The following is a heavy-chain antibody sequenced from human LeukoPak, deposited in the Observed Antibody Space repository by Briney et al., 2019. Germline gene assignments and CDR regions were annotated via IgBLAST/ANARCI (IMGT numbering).Heavy chain of an antibody. J-gene: IGHJ4*02. CDR1: GYIFTTYD. CDR2: MNPNRGNT. Sequence: GASVKVSCKASGYIFTTYDINWVRQAPGQGLEWMGWMNPNRGNTGYAQKFQGRVTMTRNTSISTAYMELSSLRSEDTAVYYCAGGYYDTNGYYYRLDFWGQGTLVTVSS. D-gene: IGHD3-22*01. V-gene: IGHV1-8*01. CDR3: AGGYYDTNGYYYRLDF.